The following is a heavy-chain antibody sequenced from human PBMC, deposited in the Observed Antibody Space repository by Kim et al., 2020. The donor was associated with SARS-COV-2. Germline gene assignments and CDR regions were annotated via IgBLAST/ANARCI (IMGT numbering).Heavy chain of an antibody. CDR3: AKGGYYYDTSGHFDY. V-gene: IGHV3-33*06. Sequence: GGSLRLSCETSGFTFSSYGMHWVRQAPGKGLEWVALIWYDGGIKKYSDSVKGRFTISRDNSRDTLYLQMNSLRAEDTAVYYCAKGGYYYDTSGHFDYWGQGTLVTVSS. D-gene: IGHD3-22*01. CDR1: GFTFSSYG. J-gene: IGHJ4*02. CDR2: IWYDGGIK.